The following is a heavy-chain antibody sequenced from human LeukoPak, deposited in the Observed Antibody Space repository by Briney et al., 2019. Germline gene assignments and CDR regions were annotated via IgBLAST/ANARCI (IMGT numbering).Heavy chain of an antibody. J-gene: IGHJ5*02. CDR2: INPNPGDT. Sequence: ASVMVSCKASGYTFTAYYVHWVRQAPGQGLEWIGWINPNPGDTNYAPKFQGRVTMIKDTSTNSAYMELNKLTSDDTAVYYCGRGNKSFDPWGQGTLVTVSS. CDR3: GRGNKSFDP. V-gene: IGHV1-2*02. CDR1: GYTFTAYY.